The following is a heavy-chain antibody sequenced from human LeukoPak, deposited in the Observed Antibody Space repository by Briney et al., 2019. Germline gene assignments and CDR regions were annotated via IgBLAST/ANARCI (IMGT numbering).Heavy chain of an antibody. V-gene: IGHV3-30*03. J-gene: IGHJ4*02. Sequence: GGSLRLSCAASGFSFSSYGMHWVRQAPGKGLEWVAVISYDGSNKYYAGSVKGRFTISRDNSKNTLYLQMNSLRAEDTAVYYCARDRAMVRGVIDYWGQGTLVTVSS. CDR2: ISYDGSNK. CDR1: GFSFSSYG. D-gene: IGHD3-10*01. CDR3: ARDRAMVRGVIDY.